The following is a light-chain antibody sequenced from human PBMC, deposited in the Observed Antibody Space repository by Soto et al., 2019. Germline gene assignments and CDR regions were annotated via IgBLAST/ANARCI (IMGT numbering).Light chain of an antibody. J-gene: IGLJ3*02. V-gene: IGLV2-14*01. CDR3: ASFHRSGTRV. CDR1: SSNVGGYAY. CDR2: EVT. Sequence: QSVPTQPASVSGSPGQSITISCTGSSSNVGGYAYVSWYQQHPGKAPRLIISEVTNRPSGISSRFSGSKSGNTASLTISGLQPEDEADYYCASFHRSGTRVIGGGTKLTVL.